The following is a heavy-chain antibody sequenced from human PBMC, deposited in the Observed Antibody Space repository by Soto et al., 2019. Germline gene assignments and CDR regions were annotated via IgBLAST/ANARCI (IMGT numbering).Heavy chain of an antibody. D-gene: IGHD3-22*01. J-gene: IGHJ3*01. Sequence: QVQLVQSGAEVKKPGASVKVSCKASGYTFTSSGMSWVRQAPGQGLEWMGWISAHTGSSEYAQRFQGRVTMTTDSSTSTAYMELRSLRSDDTVVSYCARAFFYQGSDSRGYSFDAFDFWGPGTLVSVSS. CDR2: ISAHTGSS. CDR3: ARAFFYQGSDSRGYSFDAFDF. V-gene: IGHV1-18*01. CDR1: GYTFTSSG.